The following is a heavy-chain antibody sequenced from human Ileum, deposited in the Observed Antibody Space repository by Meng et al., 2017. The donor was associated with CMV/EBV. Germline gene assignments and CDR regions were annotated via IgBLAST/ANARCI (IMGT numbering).Heavy chain of an antibody. CDR3: ARGRYSYGYNY. V-gene: IGHV4-34*01. J-gene: IGHJ4*02. Sequence: GSLRLSCAVYGGSFSGYYWSWIRQPPGKGLEWIGEINHSGSTNYNPSLKSRVTISVDTSKNQFSLKLSSVTAADTAGYYCARGRYSYGYNYWGQGTLVTVSS. D-gene: IGHD5-18*01. CDR2: INHSGST. CDR1: GGSFSGYY.